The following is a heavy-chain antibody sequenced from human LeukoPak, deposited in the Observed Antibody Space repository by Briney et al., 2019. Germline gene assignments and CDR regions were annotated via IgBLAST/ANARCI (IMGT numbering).Heavy chain of an antibody. D-gene: IGHD4-11*01. CDR1: GYTFTSYD. CDR3: ARMAPYSNFIDY. Sequence: GGSLRLSCAASGYTFTSYDINWVRQATGQGLEWMGWMNPNSGNTGYAQKFQGRVTITRNTSISTAYMELSSLRSEDTAVYYCARMAPYSNFIDYWGQGTLVTVSS. V-gene: IGHV1-8*03. J-gene: IGHJ4*02. CDR2: MNPNSGNT.